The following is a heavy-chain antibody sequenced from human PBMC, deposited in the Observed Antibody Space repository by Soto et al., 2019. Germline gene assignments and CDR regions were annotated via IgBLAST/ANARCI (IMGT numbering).Heavy chain of an antibody. CDR3: ARESYFDY. CDR2: ISSNGGTT. CDR1: GFTFSTYA. V-gene: IGHV3-64*01. J-gene: IGHJ4*02. Sequence: EVQLVESGGGLVQPGGSLRLSCGASGFTFSTYAMHWVRQAPGKGLEYVSGISSNGGTTYYATSVKGRFIISSDNSKNTLYLQMGSLRVEDMAVYYCARESYFDYWGQGALVTVSS.